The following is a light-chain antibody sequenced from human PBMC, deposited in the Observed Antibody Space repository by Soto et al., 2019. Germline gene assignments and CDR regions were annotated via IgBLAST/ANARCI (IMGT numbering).Light chain of an antibody. CDR2: GAS. J-gene: IGKJ1*01. V-gene: IGKV3-20*01. Sequence: EIVLTQSPGTLSLYPGERATLSCRASQSVSGSYLAWYQQKPGQAPLLLIYGASSRATGIPDRFSGTGSGTDFTLTISRLEPEDFAVYYCQQYGSSRRTFGQGTKVDIK. CDR1: QSVSGSY. CDR3: QQYGSSRRT.